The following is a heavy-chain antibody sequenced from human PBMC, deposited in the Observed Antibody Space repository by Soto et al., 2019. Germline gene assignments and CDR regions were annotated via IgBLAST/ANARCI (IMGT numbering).Heavy chain of an antibody. D-gene: IGHD3-22*01. Sequence: PGGSLRLSCAASGFTFSSYGMHWVRQAPGKGLEWVAVIWYDGSNKYYADSVKGRFTISRDNSKNTLYLQMNSLRAEDTAVYYCAREYYYDSSGYGGMDVWGQGTTVTVYS. CDR1: GFTFSSYG. CDR3: AREYYYDSSGYGGMDV. CDR2: IWYDGSNK. V-gene: IGHV3-33*01. J-gene: IGHJ6*02.